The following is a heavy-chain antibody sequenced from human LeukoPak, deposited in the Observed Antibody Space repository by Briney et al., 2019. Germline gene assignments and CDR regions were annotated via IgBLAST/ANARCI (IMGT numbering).Heavy chain of an antibody. V-gene: IGHV4-38-2*01. CDR2: IYHSGST. Sequence: SETLSLTCAVSGYSISSGYYWGWIRQPPGKGLEWIGSIYHSGSTYYNPSLKSRVTISVDTSKNQFSLKLSSVTAADTAVYYCARHVTYIVVVPAAPEYYFDYWGQGTLATVSS. D-gene: IGHD2-2*01. CDR3: ARHVTYIVVVPAAPEYYFDY. CDR1: GYSISSGYY. J-gene: IGHJ4*02.